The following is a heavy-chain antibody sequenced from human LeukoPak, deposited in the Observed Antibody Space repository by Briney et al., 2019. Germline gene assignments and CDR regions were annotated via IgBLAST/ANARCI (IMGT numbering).Heavy chain of an antibody. CDR1: GFSFSSYG. CDR2: VSATGYTT. J-gene: IGHJ4*02. V-gene: IGHV3-23*01. Sequence: GGSLRLSCAASGFSFSSYGMSWVRQAPGKGLEWVSYVSATGYTTSYADSVKGRFTISRDNAKNSLYLQTNSLRAEDTAVYYCARAGQEWFGELGFDQWGQGTLVIVSS. CDR3: ARAGQEWFGELGFDQ. D-gene: IGHD3-10*01.